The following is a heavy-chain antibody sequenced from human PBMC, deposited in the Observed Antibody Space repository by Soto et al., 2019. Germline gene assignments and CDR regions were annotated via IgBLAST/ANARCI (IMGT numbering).Heavy chain of an antibody. V-gene: IGHV4-31*03. CDR3: ARTIGNVVVPAAIGS. CDR2: IYYSGST. D-gene: IGHD2-2*02. CDR1: GGSISSGGYY. Sequence: SETLSLTCTVSGGSISSGGYYWSWIRQHPGKGLEWIGYIYYSGSTYYNPSLKSRVTISVDTSKNQFSLKLSSVTAADTAVYYCARTIGNVVVPAAIGSWGQGTLVTV. J-gene: IGHJ5*02.